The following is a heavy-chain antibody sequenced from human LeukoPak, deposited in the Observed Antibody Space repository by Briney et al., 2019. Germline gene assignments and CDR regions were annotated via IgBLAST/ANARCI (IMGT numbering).Heavy chain of an antibody. CDR2: IHSGGST. J-gene: IGHJ4*02. CDR3: ARAPYCSGGSCYYFDY. D-gene: IGHD2-15*01. Sequence: GGSLRLSCAASGFTVSSNYMSWVRQAPGKGLEWVSVIHSGGSTYYADSVKGRFTISRDNSKNTLYLQMNSLRAEDTAVYYRARAPYCSGGSCYYFDYWGQGTLVTVSS. V-gene: IGHV3-53*01. CDR1: GFTVSSNY.